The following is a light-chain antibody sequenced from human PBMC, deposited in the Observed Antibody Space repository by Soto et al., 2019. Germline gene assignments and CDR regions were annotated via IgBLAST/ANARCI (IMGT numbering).Light chain of an antibody. CDR3: QQYSGYWT. CDR1: QSISSW. Sequence: DIQMTQSPSTVSASVGDRVTITCRASQSISSWLAWYQQKPGKAPKILIYKASTLESGVPSRFSGSGSGTEFTLTISSLQPDDFATYYCQQYSGYWTFGQGTKVEIK. V-gene: IGKV1-5*03. J-gene: IGKJ1*01. CDR2: KAS.